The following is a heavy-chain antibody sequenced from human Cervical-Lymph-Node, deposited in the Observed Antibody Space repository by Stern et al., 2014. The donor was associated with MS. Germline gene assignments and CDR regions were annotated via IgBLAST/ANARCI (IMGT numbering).Heavy chain of an antibody. D-gene: IGHD2-15*01. CDR2: INPNTVST. J-gene: IGHJ4*02. CDR3: ASPSLPGY. Sequence: DQLVESGAEVKKPGASVKVSCKASGYTFTSYDITWVRQATGQGLEWMGWINPNTVSTVYAQKFQGRFTMTRNTSLRTAYMELSSLKSEDTAVYYCASPSLPGYWGQGTLITVSS. V-gene: IGHV1-8*01. CDR1: GYTFTSYD.